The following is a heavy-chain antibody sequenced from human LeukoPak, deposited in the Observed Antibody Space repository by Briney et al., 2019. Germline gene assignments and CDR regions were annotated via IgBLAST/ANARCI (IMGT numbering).Heavy chain of an antibody. CDR3: ARSGWSITGTTAYYYYYMDV. CDR2: IYYSGST. J-gene: IGHJ6*03. Sequence: SETLSLTCAVYGGSFSGYYWSWIRQPPGKGLEWIGYIYYSGSTNYNPSLKSRVTISVDASKNQFSLKLSSVTAADTAVYYCARSGWSITGTTAYYYYYMDVWGKGTTVTVSS. D-gene: IGHD1-7*01. V-gene: IGHV4-59*01. CDR1: GGSFSGYY.